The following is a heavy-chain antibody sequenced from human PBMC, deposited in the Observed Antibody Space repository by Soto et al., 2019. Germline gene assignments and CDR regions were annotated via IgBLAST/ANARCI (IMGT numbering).Heavy chain of an antibody. V-gene: IGHV3-48*02. D-gene: IGHD2-21*02. J-gene: IGHJ6*02. CDR1: GFTFSSCG. CDR3: ARQNGGDSGFYYYGLDV. Sequence: EVQLVESGGSLVQPGGSLRLSCAASGFTFSSCGMTWVRQAPGKGLEWISYIGSRSTTMYYADSVKGRFTISRDNAKKSLYLQMNSLRDEDTAVYYCARQNGGDSGFYYYGLDVGGQGTTVTVSS. CDR2: IGSRSTTM.